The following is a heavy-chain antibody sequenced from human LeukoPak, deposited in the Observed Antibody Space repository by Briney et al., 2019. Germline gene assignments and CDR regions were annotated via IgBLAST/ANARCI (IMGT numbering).Heavy chain of an antibody. Sequence: SVKLSCKASGGTFSSYAISWVRQAPGQGLEWMGGIIPIFGTANYAQKFQGRVTITTDESTSTAYMELSSLRSEDTAVYYCARGSSWSGYYRAYYYYYYMDVWGKGTTVTVSS. CDR2: IIPIFGTA. V-gene: IGHV1-69*05. CDR1: GGTFSSYA. J-gene: IGHJ6*03. D-gene: IGHD3-3*01. CDR3: ARGSSWSGYYRAYYYYYYMDV.